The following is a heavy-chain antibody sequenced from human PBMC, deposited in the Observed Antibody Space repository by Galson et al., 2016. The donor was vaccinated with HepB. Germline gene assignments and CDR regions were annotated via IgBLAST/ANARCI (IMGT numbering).Heavy chain of an antibody. CDR3: AREIPSRGKSDY. Sequence: LRLSCAASGFNFDNHWMHWVRQAPGKGLVWVSRISPDGGTTNYADSVRGRFTISRDNAKNSLYLQMNSLRDEDTAVYYCAREIPSRGKSDYWGQGTLVTVSS. J-gene: IGHJ4*02. CDR1: GFNFDNHW. CDR2: ISPDGGTT. V-gene: IGHV3-74*01. D-gene: IGHD3-10*01.